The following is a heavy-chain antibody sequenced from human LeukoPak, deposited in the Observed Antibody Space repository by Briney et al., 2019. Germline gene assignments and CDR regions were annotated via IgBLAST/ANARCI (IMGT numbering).Heavy chain of an antibody. CDR2: ISYDGSNK. CDR3: AKDDRVVRHLPDFDY. D-gene: IGHD2-15*01. CDR1: GFTFSSYG. J-gene: IGHJ4*02. V-gene: IGHV3-30*18. Sequence: GRSLRPSCAASGFTFSSYGMHWVRQAPGKGLEWVAVISYDGSNKYYADSVKVRFTISRDNSKNTLYLQMNSLRAEDTAVYYCAKDDRVVRHLPDFDYWGQGTLVTVSS.